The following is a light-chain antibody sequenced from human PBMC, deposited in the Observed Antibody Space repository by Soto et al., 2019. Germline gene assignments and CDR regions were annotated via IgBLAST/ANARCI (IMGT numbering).Light chain of an antibody. CDR1: NNDVGGFNF. Sequence: QSVLTQPASVSGSPGQSITISCTGTNNDVGGFNFVSWYQQRPGNVPKLLIYDVDDRPSGVSNRFSGSRSANTASLTISGLQAEDEADYYCSSYTSRSTVIFGGGTQLTVL. J-gene: IGLJ2*01. CDR2: DVD. V-gene: IGLV2-14*01. CDR3: SSYTSRSTVI.